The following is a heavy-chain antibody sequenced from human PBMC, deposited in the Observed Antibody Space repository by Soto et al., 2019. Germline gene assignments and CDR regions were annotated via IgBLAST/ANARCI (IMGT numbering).Heavy chain of an antibody. J-gene: IGHJ5*02. CDR1: GVVITHGGFY. CDR3: ARNPRGKFAFDP. V-gene: IGHV4-31*03. D-gene: IGHD1-1*01. CDR2: VYYTGTT. Sequence: QVQLQESGPGLVKPSQTLSLNCSVSGVVITHGGFYWSWIRQHPERGLEWIGYVYYTGTTLYNPSLRSRLFISVDTSNSQTSLRLSSVTAADTAVYYCARNPRGKFAFDPWGQGALVIVSS.